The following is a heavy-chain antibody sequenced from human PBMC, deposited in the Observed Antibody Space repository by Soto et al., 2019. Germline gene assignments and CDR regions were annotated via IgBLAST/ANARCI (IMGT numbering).Heavy chain of an antibody. CDR2: FDPEDGET. V-gene: IGHV1-24*01. CDR1: GYTLTELS. D-gene: IGHD3-3*01. J-gene: IGHJ5*02. CDR3: ATLSTDFWSGPNNWLDP. Sequence: GASVKVSCKVSGYTLTELSMHWVRQAPGKGLEWMGGFDPEDGETIYAQKFQGRVTMTEDTSTDTAYMELSSLRSEDTAVYYCATLSTDFWSGPNNWLDPWGKGTLVTFSS.